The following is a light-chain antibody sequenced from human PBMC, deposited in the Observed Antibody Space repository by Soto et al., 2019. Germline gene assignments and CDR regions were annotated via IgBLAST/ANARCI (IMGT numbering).Light chain of an antibody. J-gene: IGKJ1*01. CDR1: QIVSSNK. CDR3: QDYGTSWT. Sequence: TVLTHSPSTVSLSPLYRATLPFMSSQIVSSNKLSWYQQKPCQAPRLLIYAASSRATGIPDRFSGSGSGTDFTLTINRLEPEDFAVYYCQDYGTSWTFGQGTKVDI. V-gene: IGKV3-20*01. CDR2: AAS.